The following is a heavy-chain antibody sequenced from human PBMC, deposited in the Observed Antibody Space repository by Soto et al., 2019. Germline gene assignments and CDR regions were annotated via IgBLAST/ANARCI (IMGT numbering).Heavy chain of an antibody. CDR1: GFTFSRYW. Sequence: EVQLVESGGGLVQPGGSLRLSCAASGFTFSRYWMTWVRQAPGKGLEWVANINKDGSHKNDLASVEGRFTISRDNAKNSLYLQMTSLRAEDTAVYYCARDSGVTYYYDSGDYPYDAFDIWGQGTMVTVSS. D-gene: IGHD3-22*01. CDR3: ARDSGVTYYYDSGDYPYDAFDI. V-gene: IGHV3-7*01. J-gene: IGHJ3*02. CDR2: INKDGSHK.